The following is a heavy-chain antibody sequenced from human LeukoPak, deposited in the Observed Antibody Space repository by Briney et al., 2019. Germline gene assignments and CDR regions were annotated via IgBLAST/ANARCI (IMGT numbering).Heavy chain of an antibody. CDR2: INHSGST. D-gene: IGHD3-10*01. J-gene: IGHJ6*03. V-gene: IGHV4-34*01. Sequence: SETLSLTCAVYGGSFSGYYWSWIRQPPGKGLEWIGEINHSGSTNYNPSLKSRVTISVDTSKNQFSLQLNSVTPEDTAVYYCAREEAGIITMVRGVRYYYYYMDVWGKGTTVTVSS. CDR3: AREEAGIITMVRGVRYYYYYMDV. CDR1: GGSFSGYY.